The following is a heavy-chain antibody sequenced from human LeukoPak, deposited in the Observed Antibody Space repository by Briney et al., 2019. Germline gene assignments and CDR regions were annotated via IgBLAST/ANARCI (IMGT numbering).Heavy chain of an antibody. CDR1: GFTFSSYA. J-gene: IGHJ5*02. CDR3: AKINYGYNNWFDP. Sequence: GGSLRLSCAASGFTFSSYAMSWVHQAPGKGLEWVSAISGSGGSTYYADSVKGRFTISRDNSKNTLFLQMNSLRAEDTAVYYCAKINYGYNNWFDPWGQGTLVTVSS. CDR2: ISGSGGST. V-gene: IGHV3-23*01. D-gene: IGHD5-24*01.